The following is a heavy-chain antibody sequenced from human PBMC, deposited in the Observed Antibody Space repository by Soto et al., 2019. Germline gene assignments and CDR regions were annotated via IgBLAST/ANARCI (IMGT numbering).Heavy chain of an antibody. CDR1: GGSITSYS. Sequence: QVQLQESGPGLVKPSETLSLTCTVSGGSITSYSWSWIRQPPGKGLEWIGHIYYSGSTNYNPSLKGRVTLAVDTSNNQFSLKLSSVTAADTAVYYCGRGTQGGYCSGGGCYSENDSWGQGTLVTVSS. CDR3: GRGTQGGYCSGGGCYSENDS. V-gene: IGHV4-59*01. J-gene: IGHJ5*02. CDR2: IYYSGST. D-gene: IGHD2-15*01.